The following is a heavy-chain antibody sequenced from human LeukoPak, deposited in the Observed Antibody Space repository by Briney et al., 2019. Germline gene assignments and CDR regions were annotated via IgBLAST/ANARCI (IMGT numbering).Heavy chain of an antibody. D-gene: IGHD3-10*01. V-gene: IGHV3-30*19. CDR1: GFAFSTSG. CDR3: ARDREALWFAVYYFDY. Sequence: GTSLRLSCATSGFAFSTSGMHWVRQAPGKGLEWVAVISYDGSNKYYADSVKGRFTISRDNSKNTLYLQMNSLRAEDTAVYYCARDREALWFAVYYFDYWGQGTLVTVSS. J-gene: IGHJ4*02. CDR2: ISYDGSNK.